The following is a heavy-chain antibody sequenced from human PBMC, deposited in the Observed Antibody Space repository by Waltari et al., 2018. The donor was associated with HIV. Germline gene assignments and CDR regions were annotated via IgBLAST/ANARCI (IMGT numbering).Heavy chain of an antibody. J-gene: IGHJ4*02. CDR2: LNSDGSSR. CDR3: ARASHYIEFSTFDGDYYFDV. Sequence: VQLVESGGGSIKTGGSLRLSCTAPGFSVSNHRLDWGRHGPGKGLVWVARLNSDGSSRNYADAVKGRFVISRDNARNTVYLQLNSLRVEDTAMYFCARASHYIEFSTFDGDYYFDVWGRGTRVAVSS. D-gene: IGHD2-15*01. V-gene: IGHV3-74*01. CDR1: GFSVSNHR.